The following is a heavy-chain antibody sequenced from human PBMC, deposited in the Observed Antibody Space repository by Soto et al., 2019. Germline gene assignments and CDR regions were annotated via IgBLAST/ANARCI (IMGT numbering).Heavy chain of an antibody. CDR3: ARDWSPLLWFGELSSPYYYYYYGMDV. D-gene: IGHD3-10*01. CDR2: ISSSSSCI. Sequence: GGSLILSWAASGCNFSSYSVNWVRPAPGKGLEWVSSISSSSSCIYYADSVKGRFTISRDNAKNSLYLQMNSLRAEDTAVYYCARDWSPLLWFGELSSPYYYYYYGMDVWGQGTTVTLSS. V-gene: IGHV3-21*01. J-gene: IGHJ6*02. CDR1: GCNFSSYS.